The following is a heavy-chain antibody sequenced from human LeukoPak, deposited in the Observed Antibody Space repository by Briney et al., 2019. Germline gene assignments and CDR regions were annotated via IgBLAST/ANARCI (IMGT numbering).Heavy chain of an antibody. CDR1: GDSVSNNNYF. J-gene: IGHJ4*02. V-gene: IGHV4-39*01. D-gene: IGHD2-15*01. CDR3: ARHENIVVVASATAFDY. CDR2: IYYSGNT. Sequence: SETLSLTCTVSGDSVSNNNYFWGWIRQPPGKGLEWIGSIYYSGNTYYNPSLKSRVTMSIDTSENHFSLKVTSVTAADTAIYYCARHENIVVVASATAFDYWGQGTLVTVSS.